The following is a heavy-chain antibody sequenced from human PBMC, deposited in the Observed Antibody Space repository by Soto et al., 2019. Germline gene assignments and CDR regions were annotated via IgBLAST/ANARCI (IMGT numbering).Heavy chain of an antibody. CDR2: IKQDGSEK. V-gene: IGHV3-7*01. J-gene: IGHJ3*02. CDR3: ASAGSGYYYPAAFDI. CDR1: GFTFSSYW. Sequence: PGGSLRLSCAASGFTFSSYWMGWVRQAPGKGLEWVANIKQDGSEKYYVDSVKGRFTISRDNAKNSLYLQMNSLRAEDTAVYYCASAGSGYYYPAAFDIWGQGTMVTVS. D-gene: IGHD3-22*01.